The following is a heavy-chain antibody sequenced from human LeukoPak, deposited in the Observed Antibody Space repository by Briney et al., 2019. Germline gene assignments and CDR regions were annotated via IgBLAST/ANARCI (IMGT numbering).Heavy chain of an antibody. Sequence: GESLKISCKGSGYSFTSYWIGWVRQMPGKGLEWMGIIYPGDSDTRYSPSFQGQVTISADKSISTAYLQWSSLKASDTAMYYCARDAGRHYCDSSGDYSSGYVVDYWGQGTLVTVSS. CDR1: GYSFTSYW. V-gene: IGHV5-51*01. D-gene: IGHD3-22*01. CDR2: IYPGDSDT. J-gene: IGHJ4*02. CDR3: ARDAGRHYCDSSGDYSSGYVVDY.